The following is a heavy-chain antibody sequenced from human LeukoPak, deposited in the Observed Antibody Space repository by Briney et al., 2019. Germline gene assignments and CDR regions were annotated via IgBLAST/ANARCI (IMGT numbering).Heavy chain of an antibody. CDR3: AREGTYYDILTGSPSHAFDI. Sequence: PSETLSLTCTVSGGSISSSSYYWGWIRQPPGKGLEWIGSIYYSGSTYYNPSLKSRVTISVDTSKNQFSLKLSSVTAADTAVYYCAREGTYYDILTGSPSHAFDIWGQGTMVTVSS. V-gene: IGHV4-39*02. D-gene: IGHD3-9*01. J-gene: IGHJ3*02. CDR2: IYYSGST. CDR1: GGSISSSSYY.